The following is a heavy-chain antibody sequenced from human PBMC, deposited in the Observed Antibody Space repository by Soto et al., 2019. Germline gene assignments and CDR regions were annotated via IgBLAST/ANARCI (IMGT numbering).Heavy chain of an antibody. CDR3: ARVSDGDTAMTLDY. D-gene: IGHD5-18*01. V-gene: IGHV4-31*03. J-gene: IGHJ4*02. Sequence: QVQLQESGPGLVKPSQTLSLTCTVSGGSISSGGYYWGWIRQHPGKGLEWIGYIYYSGSTYYNPSLKSRVTISVDTSKNQFSLKLSSVTAADTAVYYCARVSDGDTAMTLDYWGQGTLVTVSS. CDR1: GGSISSGGYY. CDR2: IYYSGST.